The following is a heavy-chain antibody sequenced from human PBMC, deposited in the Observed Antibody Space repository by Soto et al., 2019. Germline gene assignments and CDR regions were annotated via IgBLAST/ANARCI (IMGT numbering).Heavy chain of an antibody. D-gene: IGHD5-18*01. CDR2: ISSSSSYI. CDR1: GFTFSSYS. V-gene: IGHV3-21*01. CDR3: ARDGDTAMVTATYYYGMDV. Sequence: PGGSLRLSCAASGFTFSSYSMNWVRQAPGEGLEWVSSISSSSSYIYYADSVKGRFTISRDNAKNSLYLQMNSLRAEDTAVYYCARDGDTAMVTATYYYGMDVWGQGTTVTVSS. J-gene: IGHJ6*02.